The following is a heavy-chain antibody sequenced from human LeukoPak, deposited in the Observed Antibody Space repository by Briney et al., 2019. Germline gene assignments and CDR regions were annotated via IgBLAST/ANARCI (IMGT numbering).Heavy chain of an antibody. CDR2: VLNDGSDT. CDR3: VRDGMAGTPNAFDM. Sequence: GGSLRLSCAASGFTFSTYTMDWVRQAPGKGLEWVALVLNDGSDTSYADSVKGRFTISRDNSKNTVHLQMNSLRPEDTAVYYCVRDGMAGTPNAFDMWGQGTMVTVSS. V-gene: IGHV3-30*04. D-gene: IGHD6-19*01. CDR1: GFTFSTYT. J-gene: IGHJ3*02.